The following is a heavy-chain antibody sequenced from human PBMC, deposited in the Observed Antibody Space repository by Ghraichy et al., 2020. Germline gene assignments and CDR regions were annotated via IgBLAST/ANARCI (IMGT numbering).Heavy chain of an antibody. D-gene: IGHD2-8*01. V-gene: IGHV3-23*01. J-gene: IGHJ4*02. CDR2: ISGSGGST. Sequence: GGSLRLSCAASGFTFSCYAMTWVRQAPGKGLEWVSAISGSGGSTYYADSVKGRFTISRDNPKNTLYLQMNSLRAEDTAVYYCAKDPASVYSSSYYFDYWGQGILVTVSS. CDR3: AKDPASVYSSSYYFDY. CDR1: GFTFSCYA.